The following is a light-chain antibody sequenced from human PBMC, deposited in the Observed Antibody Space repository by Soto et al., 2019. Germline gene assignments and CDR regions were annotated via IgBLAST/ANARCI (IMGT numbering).Light chain of an antibody. CDR1: QNIRGNE. CDR3: QDYVTSHPWT. Sequence: EVVLTQSPGALSLSPGEGVTLSCRASQNIRGNELAWYRQKRGQAPRLLIYGGSSRAEGIPDRFSGRGTGTNFTLTISRLEPEDSAVYYCQDYVTSHPWTFGQGTKLEIK. V-gene: IGKV3-20*01. J-gene: IGKJ1*01. CDR2: GGS.